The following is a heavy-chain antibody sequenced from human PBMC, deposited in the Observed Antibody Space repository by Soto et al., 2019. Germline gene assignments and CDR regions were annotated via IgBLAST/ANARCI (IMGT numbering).Heavy chain of an antibody. Sequence: TFETLSLTCAVSGGSINYAGYSWSWIRQPPGRGLEWIGYIYHSENTYYNPSLKSRVTISVDRSQNQFSLKLTSVTAADTAVYYCARGREQWLAFDSWGQGSLVTV. J-gene: IGHJ4*02. V-gene: IGHV4-30-2*01. CDR1: GGSINYAGYS. CDR3: ARGREQWLAFDS. D-gene: IGHD6-19*01. CDR2: IYHSENT.